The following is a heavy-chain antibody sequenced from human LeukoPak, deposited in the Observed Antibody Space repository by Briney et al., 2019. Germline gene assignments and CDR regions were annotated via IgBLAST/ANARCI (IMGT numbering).Heavy chain of an antibody. J-gene: IGHJ4*02. V-gene: IGHV3-7*01. CDR3: ARLTGTTGFDY. Sequence: GGSLRLSCAASGFPFSSYWMSWVRQAPGKGLEWVANIKQDGSDRYYVDSVKGRFTISRDNAKNPLYLQLNSLRADDTAVYYCARLTGTTGFDYWGQGTLVTVSS. CDR1: GFPFSSYW. CDR2: IKQDGSDR. D-gene: IGHD1-1*01.